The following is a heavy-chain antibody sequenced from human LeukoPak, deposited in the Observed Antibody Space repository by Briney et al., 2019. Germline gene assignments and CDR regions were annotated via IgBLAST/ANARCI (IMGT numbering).Heavy chain of an antibody. V-gene: IGHV3-7*01. CDR3: ARDGGHSTDLDY. Sequence: GGSLRLSCATSGFTFSRHWMSGVRQAPGKGPEWVANIKQDGSERYYVESVKGRFTISRDNGKNSLYLQMNSLRVEDTAVYYCARDGGHSTDLDYWGQGILVTVSS. J-gene: IGHJ4*02. CDR2: IKQDGSER. D-gene: IGHD2/OR15-2a*01. CDR1: GFTFSRHW.